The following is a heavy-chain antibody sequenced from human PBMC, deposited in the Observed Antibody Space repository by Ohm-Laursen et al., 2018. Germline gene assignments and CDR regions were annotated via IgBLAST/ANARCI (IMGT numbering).Heavy chain of an antibody. CDR2: INPNSGGT. D-gene: IGHD5-18*01. Sequence: ASVKVSCKGSGYTFTGYYMHWVRQAPGQGLECMGWINPNSGGTNYAQKFQGRVTMTRDTSITTAYMEVSRLTSDDTAVYYCARGFTANSDPWGQGTLVTVSS. V-gene: IGHV1-2*02. CDR3: ARGFTANSDP. CDR1: GYTFTGYY. J-gene: IGHJ5*02.